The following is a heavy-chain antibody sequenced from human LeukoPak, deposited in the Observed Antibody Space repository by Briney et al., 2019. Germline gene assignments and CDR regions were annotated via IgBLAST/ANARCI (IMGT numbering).Heavy chain of an antibody. CDR2: IYYSGST. J-gene: IGHJ3*02. D-gene: IGHD5-18*01. CDR3: ARDFWSALGGYSYGWAFDI. V-gene: IGHV4-61*08. CDR1: GGSISSGDYY. Sequence: SQTLSLTCTVSGGSISSGDYYWSWIRQPPGKGLEWIGYIYYSGSTNYNPSLKSRVTISVDTSKNQFSLKLSSVTAADTAVYYCARDFWSALGGYSYGWAFDIWGQGTMVTVSS.